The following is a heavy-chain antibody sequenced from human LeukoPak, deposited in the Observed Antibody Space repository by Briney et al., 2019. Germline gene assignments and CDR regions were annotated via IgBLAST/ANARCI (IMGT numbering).Heavy chain of an antibody. J-gene: IGHJ4*02. Sequence: KPSETLSLTCTVSGGSISSGDYYWSWIRQPPGKGLEWIGYIYYSGSTYYNPSLKSRVTMSVDTSKNQFSLKLSSVTAADTAVYYCARDSVVVTAELDYWGQGTLVTVSS. CDR2: IYYSGST. CDR1: GGSISSGDYY. CDR3: ARDSVVVTAELDY. V-gene: IGHV4-30-4*02. D-gene: IGHD2-21*02.